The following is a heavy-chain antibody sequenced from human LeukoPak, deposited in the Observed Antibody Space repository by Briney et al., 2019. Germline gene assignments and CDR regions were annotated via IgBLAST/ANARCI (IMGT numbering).Heavy chain of an antibody. CDR1: GFTFTIYG. V-gene: IGHV3-48*02. Sequence: GGSLRLSCAASGFTFTIYGMNWLRQAPGKGLEWVSYLSGRSDSIYYAESVKGRFTISRDNARNSLCLQMNSLRDEDTAVYYCARDFRYRDSSGYYSFDYWGQGTLVTVSS. CDR3: ARDFRYRDSSGYYSFDY. J-gene: IGHJ4*02. D-gene: IGHD3-22*01. CDR2: LSGRSDSI.